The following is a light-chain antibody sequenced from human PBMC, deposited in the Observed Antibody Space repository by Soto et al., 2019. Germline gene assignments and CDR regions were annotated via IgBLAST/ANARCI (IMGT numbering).Light chain of an antibody. Sequence: QSVLTQPPSVSGAPGQRVTISCTGSSSNIGAGYDVHWYQQLPGKAPKLLIYGNSNRPSGVPDRFSGSKSGTSASLAITGLQSEDEAHYYCQSYDSSLNPWVFGGGPKLTVL. CDR2: GNS. CDR3: QSYDSSLNPWV. J-gene: IGLJ3*02. V-gene: IGLV1-40*01. CDR1: SSNIGAGYD.